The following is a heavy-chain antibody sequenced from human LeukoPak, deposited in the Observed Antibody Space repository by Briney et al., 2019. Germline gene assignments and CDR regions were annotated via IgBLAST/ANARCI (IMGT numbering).Heavy chain of an antibody. CDR3: ARAGYYSNYYYYYYMDV. D-gene: IGHD4-11*01. CDR2: MNPNSGNT. CDR1: GYTFTSYD. J-gene: IGHJ6*03. Sequence: ASVKVSCKASGYTFTSYDINWVRQATGQGLEWMGWMNPNSGNTGYAQKFQGRVTITRNTSISTAYMELSSLRSEDTAVYYCARAGYYSNYYYYYYMDVWAKGPRSPSP. V-gene: IGHV1-8*03.